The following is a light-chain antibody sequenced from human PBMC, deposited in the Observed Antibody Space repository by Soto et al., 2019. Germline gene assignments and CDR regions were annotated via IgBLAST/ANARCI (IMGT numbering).Light chain of an antibody. CDR1: SSNIGAGHD. V-gene: IGLV1-40*01. J-gene: IGLJ1*01. CDR3: AAWDDSLNGLV. CDR2: GNG. Sequence: QSVLTQPPSVSGAPGQRVTISCTGSSSNIGAGHDVHWYQHLPGTAPKLLIYGNGNRPSGVPDRFSGSKSGTSASLAITGLQSEDEADYSCAAWDDSLNGLVFGTGTKLTVL.